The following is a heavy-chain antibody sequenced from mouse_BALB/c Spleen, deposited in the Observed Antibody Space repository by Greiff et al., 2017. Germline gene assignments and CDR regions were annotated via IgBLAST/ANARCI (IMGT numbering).Heavy chain of an antibody. J-gene: IGHJ4*01. CDR1: GFTFSDYY. V-gene: IGHV5-4*02. Sequence: EVQGVESGGGLVKPGGSLKLSCAASGFTFSDYYMYWVRQTPEKRLEWVATISDGGSYTYYPDSVKGRFTISRDNAKNNLYLQMSSLKSEDTAMYYCAREDVLDYWGQGTSVTVSS. CDR3: AREDVLDY. CDR2: ISDGGSYT.